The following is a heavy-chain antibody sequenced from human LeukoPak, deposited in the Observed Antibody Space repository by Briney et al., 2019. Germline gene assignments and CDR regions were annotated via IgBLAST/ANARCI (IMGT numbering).Heavy chain of an antibody. J-gene: IGHJ4*02. D-gene: IGHD2-15*01. Sequence: GGSLRLSCAASGFTFSSYAMSWVRQAPGKGLEWVSAISGSGGSTYYADSVKGRFTISRDNSKNTLYLQMNSLRAEDTAVYYCAKSPRSSPEYCSGGSCYLDYWGQGTLVTVSS. CDR1: GFTFSSYA. V-gene: IGHV3-23*01. CDR3: AKSPRSSPEYCSGGSCYLDY. CDR2: ISGSGGST.